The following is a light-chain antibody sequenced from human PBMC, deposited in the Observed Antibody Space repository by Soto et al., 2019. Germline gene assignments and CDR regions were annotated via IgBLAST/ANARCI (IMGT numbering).Light chain of an antibody. V-gene: IGLV2-14*01. CDR1: SSDVGGYNY. Sequence: QPVLTQPASVSVSPGQSITISCTGTSSDVGGYNYVSWYQQYPGKAPKLMIYHVSNRPSGVSNRFSGSKSGNSASLTISGLQPEDEADYYCSSYTSTSTYVFGTGTKVTVL. CDR3: SSYTSTSTYV. CDR2: HVS. J-gene: IGLJ1*01.